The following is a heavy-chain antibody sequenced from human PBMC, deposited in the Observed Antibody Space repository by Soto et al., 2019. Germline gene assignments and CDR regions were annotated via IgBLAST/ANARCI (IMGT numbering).Heavy chain of an antibody. V-gene: IGHV3-21*01. CDR2: ISRSSDHM. D-gene: IGHD2-15*01. CDR1: GFIFSTYS. J-gene: IGHJ4*02. CDR3: TRAISGGPFYY. Sequence: EVQLVESGGGLVKPGGSLRLSCAASGFIFSTYSMNWVRQTPGKGLEWVSSISRSSDHMYYADSVRGRFTISRDNAKKSLFVQMKILRAEDTAVYYCTRAISGGPFYYWGQGALVTVSS.